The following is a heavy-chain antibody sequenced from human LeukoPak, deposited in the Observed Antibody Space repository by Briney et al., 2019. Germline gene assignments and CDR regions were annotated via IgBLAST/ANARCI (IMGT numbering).Heavy chain of an antibody. D-gene: IGHD6-19*01. J-gene: IGHJ4*02. CDR2: ISAYNGNT. V-gene: IGHV1-18*01. CDR3: ARGIGGWLVPYYFDY. CDR1: GYTFTSYG. Sequence: GASVKVSCKASGYTFTSYGISWVRQATGQGLEWMGWISAYNGNTNYAQKLQGRVTMTTDTSTSTAYMELRSLRSDDTAVYYCARGIGGWLVPYYFDYWGQGTLVTVSS.